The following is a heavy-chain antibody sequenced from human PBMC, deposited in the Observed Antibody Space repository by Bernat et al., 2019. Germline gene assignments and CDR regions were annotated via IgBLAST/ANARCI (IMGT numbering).Heavy chain of an antibody. J-gene: IGHJ4*02. V-gene: IGHV4-39*01. D-gene: IGHD6-13*01. CDR3: ASAIIAAAGTAESYYLDY. CDR1: GGSISSSSYY. CDR2: IYYSGST. Sequence: QLQLQESGPGLVKPSETLSLTCTVSGGSISSSSYYWGWIRQPPGKGLEWIGSIYYSGSTYYNPSLRSPLPISVEASKNWFSLKLSSVTAADTAVYYCASAIIAAAGTAESYYLDYWGQGALVTVSS.